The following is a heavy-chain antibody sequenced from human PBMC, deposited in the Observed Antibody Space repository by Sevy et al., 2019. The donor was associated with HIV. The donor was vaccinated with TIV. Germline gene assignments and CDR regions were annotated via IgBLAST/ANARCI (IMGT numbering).Heavy chain of an antibody. V-gene: IGHV4-61*01. CDR2: IYYSGST. D-gene: IGHD4-4*01. Sequence: SETLSLTCTVSGGSVSSGSYYWSWIRQPPGKGLEWIGYIYYSGSTNYNPSLKSRVTISVDTSKNQFSLKLSSVTAADTAVYYCARTTVTSNHYYYYGMDVWGQGTTVTVSS. CDR3: ARTTVTSNHYYYYGMDV. J-gene: IGHJ6*02. CDR1: GGSVSSGSYY.